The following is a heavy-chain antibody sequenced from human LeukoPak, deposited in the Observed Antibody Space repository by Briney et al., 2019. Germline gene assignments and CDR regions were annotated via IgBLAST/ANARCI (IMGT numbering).Heavy chain of an antibody. V-gene: IGHV3-23*01. Sequence: GGSLRLSCAASGFTFSSYAMSWVRQAPGKGLEWVPAISGSGGSTYYADSVKGRFTISRDNAKNSLYLQMNSLRAEDTAVYYCARDIIVGATLGARFDPWGQGTLVTVSS. J-gene: IGHJ5*02. D-gene: IGHD1-26*01. CDR1: GFTFSSYA. CDR2: ISGSGGST. CDR3: ARDIIVGATLGARFDP.